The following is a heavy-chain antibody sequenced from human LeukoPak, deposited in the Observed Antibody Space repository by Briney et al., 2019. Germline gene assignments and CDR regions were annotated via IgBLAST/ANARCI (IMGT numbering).Heavy chain of an antibody. CDR2: IRQDGDTK. CDR1: GFPFNAYW. D-gene: IGHD6-13*01. V-gene: IGHV3-7*03. Sequence: GGSLRLSCAASGFPFNAYWMTWVRQAPGKGLEWVAYIRQDGDTKYYVDSVKGRFTISRDNAMNSLYLQMNSLRAEDTAIYYCARSLPYGTTWYGRSDFWGQGTLVTVSS. J-gene: IGHJ4*02. CDR3: ARSLPYGTTWYGRSDF.